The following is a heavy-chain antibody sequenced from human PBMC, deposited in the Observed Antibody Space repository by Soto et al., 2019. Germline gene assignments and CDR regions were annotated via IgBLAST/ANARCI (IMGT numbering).Heavy chain of an antibody. Sequence: EVQLVESGGGLVQPGGSLRLSCAASGFTFSSYSMNWVRQAPGKGLEWVSYISSSSSTIYYADSVKGRFTISRDNAKNSLYLQMNSLRDEDTAVYYCARDLKGLRYFDWSPFDCWGQGTLVTVSS. V-gene: IGHV3-48*02. D-gene: IGHD3-9*01. J-gene: IGHJ4*02. CDR2: ISSSSSTI. CDR1: GFTFSSYS. CDR3: ARDLKGLRYFDWSPFDC.